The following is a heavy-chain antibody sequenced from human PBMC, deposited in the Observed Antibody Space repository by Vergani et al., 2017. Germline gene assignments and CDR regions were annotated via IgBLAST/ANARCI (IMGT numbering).Heavy chain of an antibody. CDR1: GFTFSSYG. CDR2: IWYDGSNK. CDR3: ARDREQQLVRIFDAFDI. D-gene: IGHD6-13*01. J-gene: IGHJ3*02. V-gene: IGHV3-33*01. Sequence: QVQLVESGGGVVQPGRSLRLSCAASGFTFSSYGMHWVRQAPGKGLEWVAVIWYDGSNKYYADSVKGRFTISSDNSKNTLYLQMNSLRAEDTAVYSCARDREQQLVRIFDAFDIWGQGTMVTVSS.